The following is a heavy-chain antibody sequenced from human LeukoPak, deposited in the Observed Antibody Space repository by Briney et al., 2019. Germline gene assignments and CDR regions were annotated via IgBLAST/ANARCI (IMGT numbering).Heavy chain of an antibody. CDR2: INHSGST. CDR3: ASGRLNTVIVVVINRNWFDP. Sequence: PSETLSLTCAVYGGSFSGYYWSWIRQPPGKGLEWIGEINHSGSTNYNPSLKSRVTISVDTSKNQFSLKLSSVTAADTAVYYCASGRLNTVIVVVINRNWFDPWGQGTLVTVSS. V-gene: IGHV4-34*01. J-gene: IGHJ5*02. D-gene: IGHD3-22*01. CDR1: GGSFSGYY.